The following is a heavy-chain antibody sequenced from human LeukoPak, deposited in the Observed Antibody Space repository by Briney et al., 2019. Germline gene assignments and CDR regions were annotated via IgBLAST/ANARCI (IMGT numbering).Heavy chain of an antibody. Sequence: GRSLRLSCAASGFTFSTYGMHWVRQAPGKGLEWVAVISYDGSNKYYADSVKGRFTISRDNSKNTLYLQVNSLRDEDKAVYYCAKDKGSGWSYYFDYWGQGTLVTVSS. V-gene: IGHV3-30*18. D-gene: IGHD6-19*01. J-gene: IGHJ4*02. CDR3: AKDKGSGWSYYFDY. CDR2: ISYDGSNK. CDR1: GFTFSTYG.